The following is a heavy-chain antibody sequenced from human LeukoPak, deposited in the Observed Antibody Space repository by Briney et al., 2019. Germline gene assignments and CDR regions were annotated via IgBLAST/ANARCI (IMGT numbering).Heavy chain of an antibody. D-gene: IGHD4-17*01. CDR3: AGNYGDYPGWFDP. Sequence: PSETLSLNCTVSGGSISSYYWSWIRQPPGKGLEWIGYIYYRGSTNYNPSLRSRVTISVDTSKNQFSLKLSSVTAADTAVYYCAGNYGDYPGWFDPWGQGTLVTVSS. CDR1: GGSISSYY. J-gene: IGHJ5*02. CDR2: IYYRGST. V-gene: IGHV4-59*01.